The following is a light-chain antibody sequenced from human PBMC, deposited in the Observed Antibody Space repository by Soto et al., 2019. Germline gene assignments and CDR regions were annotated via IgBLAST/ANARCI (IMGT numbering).Light chain of an antibody. CDR1: SSNIGSTA. J-gene: IGLJ1*01. V-gene: IGLV1-44*01. CDR3: AAWDDRLNGHV. CDR2: SNN. Sequence: QSVLTQPPSASGTPGQRVTISCSGSSSNIGSTAVNWYQQLPGTAPKLLIYSNNQRPSGVPDRLSGSKSGTSASLAISGLQSEDEADYYCAAWDDRLNGHVFGTGTKVTVL.